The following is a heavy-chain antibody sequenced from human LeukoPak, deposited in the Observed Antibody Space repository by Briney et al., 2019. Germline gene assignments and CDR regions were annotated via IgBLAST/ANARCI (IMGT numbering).Heavy chain of an antibody. D-gene: IGHD3-3*01. CDR3: AKDTDFWSGYYDY. Sequence: GGSLRLSCAASGFTFSSYEMNWVRQAPGKGLEWVSAISGSGGSTYYADSVKGRFTISRDNSKNTLYLQMNSLRAEDTAVYYCAKDTDFWSGYYDYWGQGTLVTVSS. CDR1: GFTFSSYE. V-gene: IGHV3-23*01. CDR2: ISGSGGST. J-gene: IGHJ4*02.